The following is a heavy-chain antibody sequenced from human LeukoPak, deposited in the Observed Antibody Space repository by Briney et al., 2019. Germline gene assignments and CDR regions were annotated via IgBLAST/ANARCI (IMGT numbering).Heavy chain of an antibody. CDR2: INSDGSTT. J-gene: IGHJ4*02. Sequence: GGSLRLSCAASGFTFSSSWMHWVRLGPGNGLVWVSRINSDGSTTSYADSVKGRFTISRDNAKNTLYLQMNSLRAEDTAVFYCARGTGYKILDSWGQGTLVTVSS. V-gene: IGHV3-74*01. D-gene: IGHD5-24*01. CDR3: ARGTGYKILDS. CDR1: GFTFSSSW.